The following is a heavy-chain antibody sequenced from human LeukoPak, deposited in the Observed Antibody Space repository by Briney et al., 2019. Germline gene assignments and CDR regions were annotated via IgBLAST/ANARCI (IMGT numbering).Heavy chain of an antibody. D-gene: IGHD3-3*01. Sequence: GGSLRLSCAASGLAFSGYAMSWVRHPPGEGLEWVSTISVASITFYADSVKGRFTTSRDNSRNTVYPQMTSLRADDTAVYYCADYGVSGVRNNFYWGLGTLVTVSS. V-gene: IGHV3-23*01. CDR3: ADYGVSGVRNNFY. CDR1: GLAFSGYA. CDR2: ISVASIT. J-gene: IGHJ4*02.